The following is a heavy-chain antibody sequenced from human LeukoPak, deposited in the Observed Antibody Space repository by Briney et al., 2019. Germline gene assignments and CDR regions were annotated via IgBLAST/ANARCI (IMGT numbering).Heavy chain of an antibody. J-gene: IGHJ4*02. CDR1: GFTFSSYA. V-gene: IGHV3-23*01. CDR3: AKAIPGYSSSWTYYFDY. D-gene: IGHD6-13*01. Sequence: SGGSLRLSCAASGFTFSSYAMNWVRQAPGKGLEWVSAISGSGGSTYYADSVKGRFTISRDNSKNTLYLQMNSLRAEDTAVYYCAKAIPGYSSSWTYYFDYWGQGTLVTVSS. CDR2: ISGSGGST.